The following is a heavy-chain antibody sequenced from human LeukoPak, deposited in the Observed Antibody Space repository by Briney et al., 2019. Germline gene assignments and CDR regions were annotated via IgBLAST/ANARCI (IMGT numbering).Heavy chain of an antibody. CDR3: ARAVDYRNYFDY. V-gene: IGHV4-31*03. Sequence: PSETLSLTCSVSGASINSSDYCWGWVRQHPGKGLEWVGFIYHSGTTFYNPSLESRATISVDTSQNQFSLKLTSVTAADTAVYYCARAVDYRNYFDYWGQGTLVTVSS. J-gene: IGHJ4*02. CDR2: IYHSGTT. D-gene: IGHD4-11*01. CDR1: GASINSSDYC.